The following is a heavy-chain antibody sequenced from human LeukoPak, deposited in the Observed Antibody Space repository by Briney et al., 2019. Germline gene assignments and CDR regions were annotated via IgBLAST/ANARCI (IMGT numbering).Heavy chain of an antibody. V-gene: IGHV3-21*01. J-gene: IGHJ4*02. D-gene: IGHD6-19*01. CDR3: ARPGIAVAGEFFDY. CDR1: GFTVSSNY. CDR2: IRSSSSYI. Sequence: GGSLRLSCAASGFTVSSNYMTWVRQAPGKGLEWVSFIRSSSSYIYYADSVKGRFTISRDNAKNSLYLQMNSLRAEDTAVYYCARPGIAVAGEFFDYWGQGTLVTVSS.